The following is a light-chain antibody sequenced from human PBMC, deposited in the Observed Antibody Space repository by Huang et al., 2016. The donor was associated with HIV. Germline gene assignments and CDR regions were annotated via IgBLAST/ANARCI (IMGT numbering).Light chain of an antibody. Sequence: EIVLTQSPATLSLSPGERATLSCRASQSVGGYLAGYQQKPGQAPRLLIYDTSTRTAGIPARFSGSGSETDFTLTISSLEPEDFAVYYCQQPGSFGQGTKVDIK. CDR3: QQPGS. CDR1: QSVGGY. J-gene: IGKJ2*01. CDR2: DTS. V-gene: IGKV3-11*01.